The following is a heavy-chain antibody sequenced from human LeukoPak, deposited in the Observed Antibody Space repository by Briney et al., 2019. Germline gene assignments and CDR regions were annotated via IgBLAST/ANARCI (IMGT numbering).Heavy chain of an antibody. CDR1: GFTFSSYG. CDR3: AKDHRKTTVVTPNWYFDL. Sequence: GGSLRLSCAASGFTFSSYGMHWVRQAPGKGLEWVAVISYDGSNKYYADSVKGRFTISRDNSKNTLYLQMNSLRAEDTAVYYCAKDHRKTTVVTPNWYFDLWGRGTLVTVSS. CDR2: ISYDGSNK. D-gene: IGHD4-23*01. J-gene: IGHJ2*01. V-gene: IGHV3-30*18.